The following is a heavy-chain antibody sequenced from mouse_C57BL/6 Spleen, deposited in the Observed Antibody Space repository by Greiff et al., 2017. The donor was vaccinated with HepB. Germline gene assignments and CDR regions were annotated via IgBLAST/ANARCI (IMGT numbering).Heavy chain of an antibody. V-gene: IGHV1-64*01. Sequence: QVQLQQSGAELVKPGASVKLSCKASGYTFTSYWMHWVKQRPGQGLEWIGMIHPNSGSTNYNEKFKSKATLTVDKSSSTAYMQLSSLTSEDSAVYYFAHSNYLAWFAYWGQGTLVTVSA. J-gene: IGHJ3*01. CDR1: GYTFTSYW. CDR2: IHPNSGST. CDR3: AHSNYLAWFAY. D-gene: IGHD2-5*01.